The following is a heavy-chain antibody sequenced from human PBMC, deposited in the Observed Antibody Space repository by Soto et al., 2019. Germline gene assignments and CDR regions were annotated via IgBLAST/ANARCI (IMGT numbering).Heavy chain of an antibody. CDR3: ARDNSSGWSYYYGMDV. J-gene: IGHJ6*02. V-gene: IGHV1-69*12. D-gene: IGHD6-19*01. CDR1: GGTFSSYA. CDR2: IIPIFGTA. Sequence: QVQLVQSGAEVKKPGSSVKVSCKASGGTFSSYAISWVRQAPGQGLEWMGGIIPIFGTANYAQKFQGRVTITADESTSTAYMERSSLRSEDTAVYYCARDNSSGWSYYYGMDVWGQGTTVTVSS.